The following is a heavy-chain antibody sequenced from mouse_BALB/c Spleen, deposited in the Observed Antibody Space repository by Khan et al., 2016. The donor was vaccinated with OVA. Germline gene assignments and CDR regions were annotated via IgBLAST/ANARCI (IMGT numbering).Heavy chain of an antibody. CDR3: TRGGFGGFAY. Sequence: QVQLKESGAELVRPGTSVKVSCKASGYAFTNYLIEWVKQRPGQGLEWIGVINPGSGGTNYNEKFKGKATLTADKSSSTAYMQRSILTSDVSAVEFCTRGGFGGFAYWGQGTLVTVSA. CDR1: GYAFTNYL. V-gene: IGHV1-54*01. CDR2: INPGSGGT. J-gene: IGHJ3*01. D-gene: IGHD3-1*01.